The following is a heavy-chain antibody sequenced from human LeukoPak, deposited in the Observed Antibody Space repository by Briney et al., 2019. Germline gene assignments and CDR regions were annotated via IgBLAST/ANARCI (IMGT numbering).Heavy chain of an antibody. CDR3: ARALQVTMVRGVITFWFDP. D-gene: IGHD3-10*01. V-gene: IGHV1-18*01. Sequence: ASVKVSCKASGYTSTSYGISWVRQAPGQGLEWMGWISAYNGNTNYAQKLQGRVTMTTDTSTSTAYMELRSLRSDDTAVYYCARALQVTMVRGVITFWFDPWGQGTLVTVSS. J-gene: IGHJ5*02. CDR2: ISAYNGNT. CDR1: GYTSTSYG.